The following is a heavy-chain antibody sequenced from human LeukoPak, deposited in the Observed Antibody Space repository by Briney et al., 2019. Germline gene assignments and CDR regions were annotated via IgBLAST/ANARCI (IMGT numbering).Heavy chain of an antibody. CDR3: ARATRNGYDY. V-gene: IGHV3-48*04. Sequence: GGSLRLSCAASGFTFRIYSMNWVRQAPGRGLEWVSYIESTSSPIYYVDSVKGRFTMSRDNAKNSLFLQMNNLRVEDTAIYYCARATRNGYDYWGQGTLVIVSS. D-gene: IGHD5-24*01. J-gene: IGHJ4*02. CDR1: GFTFRIYS. CDR2: IESTSSPI.